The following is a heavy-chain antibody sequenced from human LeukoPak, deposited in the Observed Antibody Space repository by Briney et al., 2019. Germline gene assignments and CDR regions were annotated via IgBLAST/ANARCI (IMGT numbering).Heavy chain of an antibody. CDR3: AREMAIAAAGISWFAP. CDR2: IKQDGSEK. CDR1: GFTFSSYW. V-gene: IGHV3-7*01. D-gene: IGHD6-25*01. Sequence: GGSLRLSCAASGFTFSSYWMTWVRQAPGKGLEWVANIKQDGSEKYYVDPVKGRFTISRDNAKKSLYLQMNSLRADDTAVYYCAREMAIAAAGISWFAPWGQGTLVTVSS. J-gene: IGHJ5*02.